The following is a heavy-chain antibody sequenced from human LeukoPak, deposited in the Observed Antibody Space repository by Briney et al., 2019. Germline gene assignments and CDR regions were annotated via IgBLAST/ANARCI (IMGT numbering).Heavy chain of an antibody. V-gene: IGHV3-30*18. CDR2: ISYDGSNE. D-gene: IGHD1-26*01. CDR3: AKDVEWELLRFSLSGPDAFDI. CDR1: EFPFDYYG. Sequence: PGGSLRLSCAASEFPFDYYGMHWVRQAPGKGLEWLALISYDGSNEYYADSVKGRFIVSRDNSKNMLYLQMNSLRAEDTAVYYCAKDVEWELLRFSLSGPDAFDIWGQGTMVTVSS. J-gene: IGHJ3*02.